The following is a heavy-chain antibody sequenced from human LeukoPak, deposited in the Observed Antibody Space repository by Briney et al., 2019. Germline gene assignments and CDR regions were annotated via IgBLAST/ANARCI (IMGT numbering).Heavy chain of an antibody. CDR3: ARGKIAVAGTGYFQH. V-gene: IGHV4-34*01. J-gene: IGHJ1*01. CDR1: GGSFSGYH. Sequence: PSETLSLTCAVYGGSFSGYHWSWIRQPPGKGLEWIGEINHSGSTNYNPSLKSRVTISVDTSKNQFSLKLSSVTAADTAVYYCARGKIAVAGTGYFQHWGQGTLVTVSS. CDR2: INHSGST. D-gene: IGHD6-19*01.